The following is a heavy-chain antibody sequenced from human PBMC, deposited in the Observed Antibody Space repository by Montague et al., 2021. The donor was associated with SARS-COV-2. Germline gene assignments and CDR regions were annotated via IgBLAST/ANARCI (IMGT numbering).Heavy chain of an antibody. J-gene: IGHJ4*02. V-gene: IGHV4-4*07. Sequence: SETLSLTCAVFGGSITGFSWSWVRQPAGKGLEWIGRVTTSGTTNYSPSLRSRVTMSVDTSKNQFSLNLNPVTAADTAIYYCARTPTRPLSLDSWGQGTLVTVSS. CDR2: VTTSGTT. CDR3: ARTPTRPLSLDS. CDR1: GGSITGFS. D-gene: IGHD6-6*01.